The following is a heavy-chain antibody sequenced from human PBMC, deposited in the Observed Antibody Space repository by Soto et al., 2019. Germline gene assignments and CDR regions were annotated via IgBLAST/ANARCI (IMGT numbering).Heavy chain of an antibody. CDR2: IHYSGST. D-gene: IGHD3-9*01. Sequence: QVQLQESGPGLVKPSETLSLTCTVSGVSISSSYWSWIRQPPGKGLEWVGYIHYSGSTHYNPSLNSRITISLDTAKNQFSLKLTSVTAADTAVYYCARHSTGLDVWGKGTTVTVSS. CDR3: ARHSTGLDV. V-gene: IGHV4-59*08. J-gene: IGHJ6*04. CDR1: GVSISSSY.